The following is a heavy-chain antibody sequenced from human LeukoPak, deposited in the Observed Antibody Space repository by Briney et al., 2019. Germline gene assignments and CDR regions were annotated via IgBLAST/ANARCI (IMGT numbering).Heavy chain of an antibody. CDR1: GFTFSSYD. CDR2: IGTAGDT. CDR3: ARAPYRYYGMDV. J-gene: IGHJ6*02. V-gene: IGHV3-13*01. D-gene: IGHD3-16*02. Sequence: GGSLRLSCAASGFTFSSYDMHWVRKATGKGLEWVSAIGTAGDTYYPGSVKGRFTISRENAKNSLYLQMNSLRAEDTAVYYCARAPYRYYGMDVWGQGTTVTV.